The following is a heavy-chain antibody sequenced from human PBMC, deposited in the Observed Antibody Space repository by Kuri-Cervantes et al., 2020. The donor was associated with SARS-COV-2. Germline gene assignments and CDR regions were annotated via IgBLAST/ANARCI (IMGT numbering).Heavy chain of an antibody. D-gene: IGHD3-3*01. Sequence: ASVKVSCKASGYTFTSYGISWVRQAPGQGLEWMGWISAYNGNTNYAQKLQGRVTMTTDTSTSTAYMELRSLRSDDTAVYYCARGPAHDFWSGYRFDYWGQGTLVTVSS. CDR3: ARGPAHDFWSGYRFDY. J-gene: IGHJ4*02. V-gene: IGHV1-18*01. CDR1: GYTFTSYG. CDR2: ISAYNGNT.